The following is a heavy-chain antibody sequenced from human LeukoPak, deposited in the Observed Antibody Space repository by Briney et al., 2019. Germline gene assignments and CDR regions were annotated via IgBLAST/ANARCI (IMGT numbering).Heavy chain of an antibody. V-gene: IGHV1-8*01. Sequence: ASVKVPCKASGCTFTSYDINWVRQATGQGLEWMGWMNPNSGNTGYAQKFQGRVTMTRNTSISTAYMELSSLRSEDTAVYYCARIARRRFLEWFGYYYYYMDVWGKGTTVTVSS. CDR2: MNPNSGNT. CDR3: ARIARRRFLEWFGYYYYYMDV. CDR1: GCTFTSYD. D-gene: IGHD3-3*01. J-gene: IGHJ6*03.